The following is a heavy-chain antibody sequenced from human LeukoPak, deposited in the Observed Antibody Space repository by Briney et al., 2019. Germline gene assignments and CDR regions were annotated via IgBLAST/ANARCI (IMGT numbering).Heavy chain of an antibody. D-gene: IGHD6-13*01. V-gene: IGHV3-30*09. CDR2: ISYDGKNE. Sequence: GGSLRLSCAASGFAFSSFAIHWVRQAPGKGLEWVAVISYDGKNEYYTDSVKGRFAISRDNSKSTLYLQMNSLKTEDTAAYYCARGEYTSSWCFDYWGQGTLVTVSS. CDR3: ARGEYTSSWCFDY. CDR1: GFAFSSFA. J-gene: IGHJ4*02.